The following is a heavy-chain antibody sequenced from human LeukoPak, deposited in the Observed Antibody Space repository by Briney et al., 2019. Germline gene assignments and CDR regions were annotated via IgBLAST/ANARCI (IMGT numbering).Heavy chain of an antibody. CDR1: GGSISSGGYY. D-gene: IGHD3-22*01. V-gene: IGHV4-31*03. CDR3: ARTVRHYYDSSGLFDP. CDR2: IYYSGST. Sequence: SETLSLTCTVSGGSISSGGYYWSWIRQHPGKGLEWLGYIYYSGSTYYNPSLKSRVTISVDTSKNQFSLKLSSVTAADTAVYYCARTVRHYYDSSGLFDPWGQGTLVTVSS. J-gene: IGHJ5*02.